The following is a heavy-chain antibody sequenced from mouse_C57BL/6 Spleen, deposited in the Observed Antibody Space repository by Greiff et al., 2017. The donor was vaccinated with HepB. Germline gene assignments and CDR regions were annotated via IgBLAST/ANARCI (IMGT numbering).Heavy chain of an antibody. CDR2: ISSGGSYT. D-gene: IGHD1-1*01. V-gene: IGHV5-6*01. J-gene: IGHJ2*01. Sequence: VQLKESGGDLVKPGGSLKLSCAASGFTFSSYGMSWVRQTPDKRLEWVATISSGGSYTYYPDSVKGRFTISRDNAKNTLYLQMSSLKSEDTAMYYCARLYGGYFDYWGQGTTLTVSS. CDR1: GFTFSSYG. CDR3: ARLYGGYFDY.